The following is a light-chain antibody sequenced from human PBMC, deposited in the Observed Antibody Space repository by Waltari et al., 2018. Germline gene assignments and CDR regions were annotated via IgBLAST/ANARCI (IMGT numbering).Light chain of an antibody. CDR1: HTVKSD. CDR2: GAS. Sequence: DIVVTQFPATLSVSPGERATLSCRASHTVKSDLAWYQHKPGQAPRLLIYGASTRATGIPARFSGSGSGTEFTLTISSLRSEDFAFYYCQQYHNWPRTFGQGTKVEIK. V-gene: IGKV3-15*01. J-gene: IGKJ1*01. CDR3: QQYHNWPRT.